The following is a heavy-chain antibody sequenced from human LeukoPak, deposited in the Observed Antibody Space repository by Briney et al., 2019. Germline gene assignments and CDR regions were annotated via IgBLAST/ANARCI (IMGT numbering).Heavy chain of an antibody. CDR1: GFTFSNYA. CDR2: ISSSGGGT. D-gene: IGHD6-13*01. J-gene: IGHJ4*02. Sequence: SGGSLRLSCAASGFTFSNYAMGWVRQAPGKGLEWVSLISSSGGGTYFADSVKGRFTISRDNSKNTLYLQMDGLRAEDTAMYYCAPDLRGSAWSLDDWGQGTLVTVSS. V-gene: IGHV3-23*01. CDR3: APDLRGSAWSLDD.